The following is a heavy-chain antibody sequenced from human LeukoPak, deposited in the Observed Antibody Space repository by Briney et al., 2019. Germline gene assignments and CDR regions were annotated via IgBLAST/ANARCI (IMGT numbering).Heavy chain of an antibody. J-gene: IGHJ4*02. Sequence: PSETLSLTCTVSGGSISSGDYYWNWIRQPPGKGLEWIGEINHNGGTNYNPSLKSRVTISVDTSKNQFSLKLSSVTAADTAFYFCARAGTIPDCSSTSCYTGFDYWGQGTLVTVSS. D-gene: IGHD2-2*02. CDR2: INHNGGT. CDR1: GGSISSGDYY. V-gene: IGHV4-39*07. CDR3: ARAGTIPDCSSTSCYTGFDY.